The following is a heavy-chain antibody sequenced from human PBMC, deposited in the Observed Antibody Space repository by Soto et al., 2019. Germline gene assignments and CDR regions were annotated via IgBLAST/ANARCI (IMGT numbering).Heavy chain of an antibody. CDR1: GFTFSSYS. J-gene: IGHJ6*02. CDR3: ARVNLGYCSSTSGPARYYYYGMDV. D-gene: IGHD2-2*01. CDR2: ISSSSSYI. V-gene: IGHV3-21*01. Sequence: GGSLRLSCAASGFTFSSYSMNWVRQAPGKGLEWVSSISSSSSYIYYADSVKGRFTISRDNAKNSLYLQMNSLRAEDTAVYYCARVNLGYCSSTSGPARYYYYGMDVWGQGTTVTVSS.